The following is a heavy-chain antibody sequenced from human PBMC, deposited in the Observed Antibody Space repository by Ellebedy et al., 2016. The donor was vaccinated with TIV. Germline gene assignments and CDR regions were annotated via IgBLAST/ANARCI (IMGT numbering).Heavy chain of an antibody. CDR1: GGTFSSYA. J-gene: IGHJ3*02. Sequence: SVKVSXKASGGTFSSYAISWVRQAPGQGLEWMGGIIPIFGTANYAQKFQGRVTITADESTSTAYMELSSLRSEDTAVYYCARVTRGRAHSAFDIWGQGTMVTVSS. D-gene: IGHD3-3*01. V-gene: IGHV1-69*13. CDR3: ARVTRGRAHSAFDI. CDR2: IIPIFGTA.